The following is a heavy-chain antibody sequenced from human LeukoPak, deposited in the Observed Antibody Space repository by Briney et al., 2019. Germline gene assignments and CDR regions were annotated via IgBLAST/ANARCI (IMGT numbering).Heavy chain of an antibody. J-gene: IGHJ4*02. CDR2: IYPGDSDT. CDR3: ARLDHYYDSSAYYPWFDY. Sequence: GESLKISCKGSGYSFTNYWIGWVRQMPGQGLEWMGIIYPGDSDTRYSPSFEGQVTISADKSIRTAYLQWSSLKASDTAMYYCARLDHYYDSSAYYPWFDYWGQGTQVTVSS. CDR1: GYSFTNYW. D-gene: IGHD3-22*01. V-gene: IGHV5-51*01.